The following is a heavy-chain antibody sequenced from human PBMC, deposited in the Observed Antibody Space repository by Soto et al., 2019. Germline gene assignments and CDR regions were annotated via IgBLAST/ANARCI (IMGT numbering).Heavy chain of an antibody. V-gene: IGHV3-74*01. J-gene: IGHJ5*02. Sequence: MQMVESGGVSVQPGGSLRLSCAASGFPFSHYWMHWVRQTPGKGLVWVSRINPAGTITNYADSVEGRFTISRDNADSALFLQMNSLSAEDTAIYYCTSDTFGLRDTWGQGTLVTVSS. CDR2: INPAGTIT. CDR1: GFPFSHYW. D-gene: IGHD3-16*01. CDR3: TSDTFGLRDT.